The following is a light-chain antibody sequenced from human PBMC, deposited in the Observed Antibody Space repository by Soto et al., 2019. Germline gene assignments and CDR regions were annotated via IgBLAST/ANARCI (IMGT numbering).Light chain of an antibody. J-gene: IGKJ1*01. CDR2: GAS. Sequence: EIVLTQSPGSLSLSPGQRATLSCRASQTVSSSFLAWYQQKRGQAPRLLIYGASSRATGIPDRFSGSGSGTDFTLTISRLEPEDFAVYYCQQYGSSRTFGQGTKVDIK. V-gene: IGKV3-20*01. CDR1: QTVSSSF. CDR3: QQYGSSRT.